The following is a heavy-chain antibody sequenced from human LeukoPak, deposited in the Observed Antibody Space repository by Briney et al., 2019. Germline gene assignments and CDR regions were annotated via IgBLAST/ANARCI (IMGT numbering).Heavy chain of an antibody. D-gene: IGHD3-22*01. CDR3: AVLNYYDSSGYSPFDY. Sequence: SVKVSCKASGGTFSSYATSWVRQAPGQGLEWMGGIIPIFGTANYAQKFQGRVTITTDESTSTAYMELSSLRSEDTAVYYCAVLNYYDSSGYSPFDYWGQGTLVTVSS. CDR2: IIPIFGTA. V-gene: IGHV1-69*05. J-gene: IGHJ4*02. CDR1: GGTFSSYA.